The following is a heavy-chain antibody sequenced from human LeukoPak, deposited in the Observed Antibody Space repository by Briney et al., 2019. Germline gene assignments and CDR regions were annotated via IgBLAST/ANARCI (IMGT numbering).Heavy chain of an antibody. V-gene: IGHV4-59*11. CDR3: ASSNGVLAGFDY. CDR1: GGSISSHY. CDR2: IYYSGST. J-gene: IGHJ4*02. Sequence: SETLSLTCTVSGGSISSHYWSWIRQPPGKGLEWIGYIYYSGSTNYNPSLKSRVTISVDTSKNQFSLKLSSVTAADTAVYYCASSNGVLAGFDYWGQGTLVTVSS. D-gene: IGHD2-8*01.